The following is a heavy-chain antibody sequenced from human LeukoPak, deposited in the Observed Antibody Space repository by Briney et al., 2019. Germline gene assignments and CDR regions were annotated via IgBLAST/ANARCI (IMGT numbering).Heavy chain of an antibody. CDR1: GYTFTGYY. CDR3: ARDMYYDSSGYPY. D-gene: IGHD3-22*01. CDR2: INPNSGGT. V-gene: IGHV1-2*02. Sequence: ASVKVSCKASGYTFTGYYMHLVRPAPGQRLEWMGWINPNSGGTNYAQKFQGRVTMTRDTSISTAYMELRRLRSDDTAVYYCARDMYYDSSGYPYWGQGTLVTVSS. J-gene: IGHJ4*02.